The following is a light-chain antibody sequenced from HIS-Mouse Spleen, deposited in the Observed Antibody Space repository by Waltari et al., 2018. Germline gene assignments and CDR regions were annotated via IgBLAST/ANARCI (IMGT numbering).Light chain of an antibody. Sequence: QSALTQPASVSGSPGQSITISCTGTSSDVGGYNYVSWYQQHPGKAPKLMIYEVSNLPSGVSNRFSGSKSGNTASLTISGLQAEDEADYYCSSYTSSSTYVFVTGTKVTVL. J-gene: IGLJ1*01. V-gene: IGLV2-14*01. CDR3: SSYTSSSTYV. CDR1: SSDVGGYNY. CDR2: EVS.